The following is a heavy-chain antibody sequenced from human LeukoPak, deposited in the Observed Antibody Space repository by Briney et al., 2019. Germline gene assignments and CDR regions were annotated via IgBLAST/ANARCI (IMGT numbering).Heavy chain of an antibody. CDR1: GGSISSGSYY. CDR2: IYTSGST. J-gene: IGHJ6*03. D-gene: IGHD6-6*01. V-gene: IGHV4-61*02. Sequence: SETLSLTCTVSGGSISSGSYYWSWIRQPAGKGLEWIGRIYTSGSTNYNPSLKSRVTISVDTSKNQFSLKLSSVTAADTAVYYCAGASSSPPDYYYYYYMDVWGKGTTVTVSS. CDR3: AGASSSPPDYYYYYYMDV.